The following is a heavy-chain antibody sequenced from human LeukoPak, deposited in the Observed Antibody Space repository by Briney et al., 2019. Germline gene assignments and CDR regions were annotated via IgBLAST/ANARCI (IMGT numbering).Heavy chain of an antibody. CDR3: ARESNYYDSSGYYSEAFDI. Sequence: SETLSLTCTVSGGSISSGGYYWSWIRQHPGKGLEWIGYIYYSGSTNYNPSLKSRVTISVDTSKNQFSLKLSSVTAADTAVYYCARESNYYDSSGYYSEAFDIWGQGTMVTVSS. CDR1: GGSISSGGYY. D-gene: IGHD3-22*01. J-gene: IGHJ3*02. CDR2: IYYSGST. V-gene: IGHV4-61*08.